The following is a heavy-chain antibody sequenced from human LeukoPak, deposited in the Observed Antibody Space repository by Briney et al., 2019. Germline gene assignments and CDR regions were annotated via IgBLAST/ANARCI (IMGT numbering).Heavy chain of an antibody. CDR2: IDRDGSRI. CDR1: GFTFSSYW. V-gene: IGHV3-74*01. CDR3: ASDAGVGSPGLFDY. Sequence: GGSLRLSCAVSGFTFSSYWMHWVRHAPGKGLVWVSRIDRDGSRINYADSVKGRFSISRDNGKNTLFLQMNSLRAEDTAVYYCASDAGVGSPGLFDYWGQGTLVTVSS. J-gene: IGHJ4*02. D-gene: IGHD1-26*01.